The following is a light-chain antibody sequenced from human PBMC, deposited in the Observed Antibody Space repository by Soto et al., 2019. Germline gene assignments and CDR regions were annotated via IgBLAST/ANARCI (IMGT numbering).Light chain of an antibody. CDR2: AAS. Sequence: DIQLTQSPSFLSASVGDRVTITCRASQGISSYLAWYQQKPGKAPKLLIYAASTLQRGVPSRVSGSGSGTEFTLTISSLQPEDFATSYCQQLNSYPRTFGQGTKVEIK. V-gene: IGKV1-9*01. J-gene: IGKJ1*01. CDR1: QGISSY. CDR3: QQLNSYPRT.